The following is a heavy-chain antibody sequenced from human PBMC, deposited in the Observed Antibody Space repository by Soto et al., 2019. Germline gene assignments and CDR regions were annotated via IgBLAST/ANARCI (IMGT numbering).Heavy chain of an antibody. Sequence: EVQLLESGGGLVQPGGSLRLSCAASGFTFSSYAMNWVRQAPGKGLEWVASISSSAVYIDYADSVKGRFTISRDNANNSLYLQMNSLRAEDTATYYCVRDGLDYYDTERLYFDNWGQGTLVTVSS. D-gene: IGHD3-22*01. CDR2: ISSSAVYI. CDR1: GFTFSSYA. CDR3: VRDGLDYYDTERLYFDN. J-gene: IGHJ4*02. V-gene: IGHV3-21*01.